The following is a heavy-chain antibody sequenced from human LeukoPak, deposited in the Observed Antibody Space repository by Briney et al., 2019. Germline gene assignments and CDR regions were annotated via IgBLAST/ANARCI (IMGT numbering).Heavy chain of an antibody. CDR3: ARERTVADETGFDY. CDR1: GFTFSDYY. Sequence: GGSLRLSCAASGFTFSDYYMSWIRQAPGKGLEWVSYISSSGSTIYYADSVKGRFTISRDNAKNSLYLQMNSLRDEDTAMYYCARERTVADETGFDYWGQGTLVTVSS. CDR2: ISSSGSTI. J-gene: IGHJ4*02. V-gene: IGHV3-11*04. D-gene: IGHD6-19*01.